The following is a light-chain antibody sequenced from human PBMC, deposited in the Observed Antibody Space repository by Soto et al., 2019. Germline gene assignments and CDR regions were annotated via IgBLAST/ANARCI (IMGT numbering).Light chain of an antibody. Sequence: DVQMTQTPSSLSASVGDRVILTCRASQSIGNWLAWYQQKPGKAPKLLIYKASSLESGVPTRFSGSGSGTDFTLTISSLQPEDFATYYCQQYNSYVFGPGTKVEI. V-gene: IGKV1-5*03. CDR1: QSIGNW. CDR2: KAS. CDR3: QQYNSYV. J-gene: IGKJ3*01.